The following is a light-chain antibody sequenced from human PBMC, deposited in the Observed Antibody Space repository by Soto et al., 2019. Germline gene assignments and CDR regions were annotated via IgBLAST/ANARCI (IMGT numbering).Light chain of an antibody. V-gene: IGKV1-39*01. CDR2: AAS. CDR3: QQSYSTTPT. CDR1: QSIRNH. J-gene: IGKJ1*01. Sequence: DIQMTQSPSPLSASVEDRVIITCRESQSIRNHLNWYQQKPGKAPKLLIFAASSLQSGVLSRFSGSRSGPEFTLTISSLQPEDFATYYCQQSYSTTPTFGQGTKVDIK.